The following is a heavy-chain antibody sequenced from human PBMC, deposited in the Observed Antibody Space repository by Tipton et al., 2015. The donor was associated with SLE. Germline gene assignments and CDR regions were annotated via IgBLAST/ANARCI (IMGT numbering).Heavy chain of an antibody. J-gene: IGHJ4*02. V-gene: IGHV3-74*01. D-gene: IGHD3-10*01. CDR2: FNADGSRS. CDR1: GFKFDDYA. CDR3: ARGGPYASGSNYFDS. Sequence: SLRLSCAASGFKFDDYAMHWVRQAPGKGLEWILRFNADGSRSNYADSVEGRFTISTDIPKNTLYLQMNSLRAEDTAVYYCARGGPYASGSNYFDSWGQGTLVTVSS.